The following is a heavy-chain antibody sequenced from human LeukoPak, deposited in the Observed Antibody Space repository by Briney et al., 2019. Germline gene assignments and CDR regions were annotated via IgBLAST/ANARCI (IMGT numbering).Heavy chain of an antibody. V-gene: IGHV4-34*01. CDR3: ARGPSYGELDY. CDR2: INHSGST. CDR1: GGSFSGYY. D-gene: IGHD4-17*01. J-gene: IGHJ4*02. Sequence: SETLSLTCAVYGGSFSGYYWSWIRQPPGKGLEWIGEINHSGSTNYNPSLKSRVTISVDTSKNQFSLKLSSVTAADTAVYYCARGPSYGELDYWGQGTLVTVSS.